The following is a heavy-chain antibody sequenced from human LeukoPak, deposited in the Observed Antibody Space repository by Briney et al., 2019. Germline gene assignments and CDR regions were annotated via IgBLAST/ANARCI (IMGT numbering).Heavy chain of an antibody. CDR2: LSSSSKVI. J-gene: IGHJ2*01. Sequence: GGSIRLSCAASTFIFSNYSMNWVRQAPGKGLDWISYLSSSSKVIYYADSVRGRFTISRDNAKNSLYLQMNSLRAEDTAVYYCARGGGAAAPGTSRGAYWYFDLWGRGTLVTVSS. D-gene: IGHD6-13*01. CDR1: TFIFSNYS. V-gene: IGHV3-48*01. CDR3: ARGGGAAAPGTSRGAYWYFDL.